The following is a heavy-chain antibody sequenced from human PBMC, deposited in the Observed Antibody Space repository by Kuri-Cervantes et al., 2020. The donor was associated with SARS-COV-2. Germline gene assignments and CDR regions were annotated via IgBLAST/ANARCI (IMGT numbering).Heavy chain of an antibody. CDR1: GFTFDDYG. Sequence: GGSLRLSCAASGFTFDDYGMSWVRQAPGKGLEWVGRIKSKTDGGTTDYAAPVKGRFTISRDDSKNTLYLQMNSLKTEDTAVYYCTTDDPPYRVVVPAAIPLDAFDIWGQGTMVTVSS. V-gene: IGHV3-15*01. CDR3: TTDDPPYRVVVPAAIPLDAFDI. D-gene: IGHD2-2*02. J-gene: IGHJ3*02. CDR2: IKSKTDGGTT.